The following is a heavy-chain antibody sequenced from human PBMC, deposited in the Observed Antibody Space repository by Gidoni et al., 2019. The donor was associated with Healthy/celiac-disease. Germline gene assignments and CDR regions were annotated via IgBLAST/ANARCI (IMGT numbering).Heavy chain of an antibody. CDR1: GFTFSSYG. CDR3: ARENYCTGGVCYTQDFDY. Sequence: QVQLVESGGGVVQPGRSLRLSCAESGFTFSSYGMHGVRQAPGKGLEWVAVIWYDGSNKYYADSVKGRFTISRDNSKNTLYLQMNSLRAEDTAVYYCARENYCTGGVCYTQDFDYWGQGTLVTVSS. D-gene: IGHD2-8*02. V-gene: IGHV3-33*01. J-gene: IGHJ4*02. CDR2: IWYDGSNK.